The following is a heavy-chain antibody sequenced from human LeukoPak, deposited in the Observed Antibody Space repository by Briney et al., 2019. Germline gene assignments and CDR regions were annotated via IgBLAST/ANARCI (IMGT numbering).Heavy chain of an antibody. Sequence: ASVKVSCKASGGTFSSYAISWVRQAPGQGLGWMGGIIPIFGTANYAQKFQGRVTITADKSTSTAYMELSSLRSEDTAVYYCARDHGPYYYYYYMDVWGKGTTVTVSS. CDR3: ARDHGPYYYYYYMDV. J-gene: IGHJ6*03. V-gene: IGHV1-69*06. CDR1: GGTFSSYA. CDR2: IIPIFGTA.